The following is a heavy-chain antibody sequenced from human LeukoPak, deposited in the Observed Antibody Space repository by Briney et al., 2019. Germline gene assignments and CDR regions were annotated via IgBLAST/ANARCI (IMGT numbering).Heavy chain of an antibody. CDR1: GFTVSSNY. CDR3: ASSGRCCSGDSCYIDY. D-gene: IGHD2-15*01. J-gene: IGHJ4*02. V-gene: IGHV3-53*01. Sequence: GGSLRLSCAASGFTVSSNYMSWVRQAPGKGLEWVSVIYSGGSTYYADSVKGRFTISRDTSKNTLYLQMNSLRAEDTAVYYCASSGRCCSGDSCYIDYWGQGTLVTVSS. CDR2: IYSGGST.